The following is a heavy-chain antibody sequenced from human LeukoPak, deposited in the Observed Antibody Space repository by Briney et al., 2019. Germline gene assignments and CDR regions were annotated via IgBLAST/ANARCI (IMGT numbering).Heavy chain of an antibody. CDR2: IYYSGST. V-gene: IGHV4-59*08. J-gene: IGHJ3*02. Sequence: SETLSLTCTVSDDSISDYYRGWIRQPPGKGLEWIGYIYYSGSTNYNPSLKSRVTISVDTSKNQFSLKLSSVTAADTAVYYCARHPCGIAARPCAFDIWGQGTMVTVSS. CDR3: ARHPCGIAARPCAFDI. CDR1: DDSISDYY. D-gene: IGHD6-6*01.